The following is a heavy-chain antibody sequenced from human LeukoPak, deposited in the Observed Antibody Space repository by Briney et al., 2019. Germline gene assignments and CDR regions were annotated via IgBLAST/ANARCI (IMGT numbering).Heavy chain of an antibody. CDR3: AKGDDYDYVVKGNYFDY. V-gene: IGHV3-9*01. D-gene: IGHD3-16*01. CDR1: GFTFSSYG. CDR2: ISWNSGSI. Sequence: GGSLRLSCVASGFTFSSYGMSWVRQAPGKGLEWVSGISWNSGSIDYADSVNGRFTISRDNAKNSLYLQMNSLRAEDTALYYCAKGDDYDYVVKGNYFDYWGQGTLVTVSS. J-gene: IGHJ4*02.